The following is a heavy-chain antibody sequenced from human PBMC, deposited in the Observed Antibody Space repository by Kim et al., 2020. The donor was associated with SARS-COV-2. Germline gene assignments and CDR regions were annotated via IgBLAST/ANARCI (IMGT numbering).Heavy chain of an antibody. D-gene: IGHD3-10*01. CDR2: ITASGGST. Sequence: GGSLRLSCAASGFTFRNYAMTWVRQAPGRGLEWVSSITASGGSTYSVDSVKGRFTISRDNSKNTMYVQMSSLRADDTAVYYCARRITMIRGVAVSGMDVWGQGTTVTVSS. CDR1: GFTFRNYA. CDR3: ARRITMIRGVAVSGMDV. J-gene: IGHJ6*02. V-gene: IGHV3-23*01.